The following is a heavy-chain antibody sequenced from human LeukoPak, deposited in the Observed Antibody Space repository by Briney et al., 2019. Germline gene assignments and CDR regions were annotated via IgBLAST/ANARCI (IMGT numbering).Heavy chain of an antibody. D-gene: IGHD6-19*01. J-gene: IGHJ4*02. CDR3: ARDNSGWYYFDY. V-gene: IGHV3-21*01. CDR1: GFTFSNYA. CDR2: MSATGGAA. Sequence: GGSLRLSCGSSGFTFSNYAMTWVRQAPGKGLEWVSSMSATGGAAFYADSVKGRFTISRDNAKNSLYLQMNSLRAEDTAVYYCARDNSGWYYFDYWGQGTLVTVSS.